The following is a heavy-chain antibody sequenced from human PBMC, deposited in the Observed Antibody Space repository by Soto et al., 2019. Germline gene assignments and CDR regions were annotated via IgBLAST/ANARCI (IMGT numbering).Heavy chain of an antibody. D-gene: IGHD2-15*01. CDR3: ALSVVDGMDV. V-gene: IGHV3-21*01. Sequence: GGSLRLSCAASGFTFSSYSINWVRQAPGKGLEWVSSISSSSSYIYYADSVKGRFTISRDNAKNSLYLQMNSLRAEDTAVYYCALSVVDGMDVWGQGTTVTVSS. CDR2: ISSSSSYI. J-gene: IGHJ6*02. CDR1: GFTFSSYS.